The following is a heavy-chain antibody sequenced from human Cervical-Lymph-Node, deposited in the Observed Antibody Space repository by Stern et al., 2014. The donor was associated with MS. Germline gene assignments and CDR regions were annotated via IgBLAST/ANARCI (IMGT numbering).Heavy chain of an antibody. Sequence: VQLVESGGGLVKPGRSLRLSCAASGLTFSDYYMSWIRQAPGQGLEWISSISCTGNDKLYPGSLRGRHTIASDDAKSSVCLQIDSLGAADRAVYYCATSLGTYGGTPFDDWGQGTLVTVSS. CDR2: ISCTGNDK. J-gene: IGHJ4*02. D-gene: IGHD4-23*01. CDR1: GLTFSDYY. V-gene: IGHV3-11*01. CDR3: ATSLGTYGGTPFDD.